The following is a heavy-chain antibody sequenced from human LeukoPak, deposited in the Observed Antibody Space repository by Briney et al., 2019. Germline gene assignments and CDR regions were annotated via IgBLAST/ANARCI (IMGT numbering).Heavy chain of an antibody. Sequence: QPGGSLRLSCAASGFTFSSYAMHWVRQAPGKGLEWVAVISYDGSNKYYADSVKGRFTISRDNAKNSLYLQMNSLRAEDTAVYYCARESGSPDYWGQGTLVTVSS. CDR2: ISYDGSNK. D-gene: IGHD5-12*01. V-gene: IGHV3-30*04. CDR3: ARESGSPDY. J-gene: IGHJ4*02. CDR1: GFTFSSYA.